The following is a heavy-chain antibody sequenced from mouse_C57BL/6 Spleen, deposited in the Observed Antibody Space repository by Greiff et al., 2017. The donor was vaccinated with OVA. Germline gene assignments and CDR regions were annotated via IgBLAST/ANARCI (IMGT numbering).Heavy chain of an antibody. CDR1: GFSFNTYA. Sequence: EVKLVESGGGLVQPKGSLKLSCAASGFSFNTYAMNWVRQAPGKGLEWVARIRSKSNNYATYYADSVKDRFTISRDDSESMLYLQMNNLKTEDTAMYYCVRSPFSRYFDVWGTGTTVTVSS. J-gene: IGHJ1*03. CDR3: VRSPFSRYFDV. CDR2: IRSKSNNYAT. V-gene: IGHV10-1*01.